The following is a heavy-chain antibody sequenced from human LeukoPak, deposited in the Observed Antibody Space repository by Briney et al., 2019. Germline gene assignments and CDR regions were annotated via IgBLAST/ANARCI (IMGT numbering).Heavy chain of an antibody. D-gene: IGHD2-15*01. J-gene: IGHJ4*02. CDR2: IYTSGST. CDR1: GGSISSGSYY. Sequence: SETLSLTCTVSGGSISSGSYYWSWIRQPAGKGLEWIGRIYTSGSTNYNPSLKSRVTISVDTSKNQFSLKLSSVTAADTAVYYCARVARTLCSGGSCYSGYFDYWGQGTLVTVSS. CDR3: ARVARTLCSGGSCYSGYFDY. V-gene: IGHV4-61*02.